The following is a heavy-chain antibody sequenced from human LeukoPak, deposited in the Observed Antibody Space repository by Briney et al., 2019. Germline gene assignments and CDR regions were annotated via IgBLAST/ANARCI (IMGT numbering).Heavy chain of an antibody. V-gene: IGHV3-23*01. CDR3: AKERWDLQYSGMDV. CDR1: GFPFSSYT. Sequence: PGGSLRLSCAASGFPFSSYTMSWVRQAPGKGLVRVSGITAGGDSTYYADSVKGRFSISRDNSKNTLYLQMTSLRAEDTAVYYCAKERWDLQYSGMDVWGQGTTVTVSS. J-gene: IGHJ6*02. CDR2: ITAGGDST. D-gene: IGHD1-26*01.